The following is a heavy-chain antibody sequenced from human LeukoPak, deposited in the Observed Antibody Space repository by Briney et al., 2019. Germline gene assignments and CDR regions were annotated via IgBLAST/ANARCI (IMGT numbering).Heavy chain of an antibody. D-gene: IGHD3-10*01. CDR3: AKDIWFGELSAYFDY. CDR2: ISGSGGST. V-gene: IGHV3-23*01. J-gene: IGHJ4*02. Sequence: PGGSLRLSCAASGFTFSSYAMSWVRQAPGKGLEWVSAISGSGGSTYCADSVKGRFTISRDNSKNTLYLQMNSLRAEDTAVYYCAKDIWFGELSAYFDYWGQGTLVTVSS. CDR1: GFTFSSYA.